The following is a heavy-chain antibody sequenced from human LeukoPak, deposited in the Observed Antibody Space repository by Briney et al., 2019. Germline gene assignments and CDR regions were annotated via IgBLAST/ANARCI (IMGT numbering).Heavy chain of an antibody. V-gene: IGHV3-48*03. D-gene: IGHD4-17*01. CDR3: ARDLDYGDYVPDY. CDR1: GFTFSSYE. CDR2: ISSSGSTI. J-gene: IGHJ4*02. Sequence: GGSLRLSCAASGFTFSSYEMNWVRQAPGKGLEWVSYISSSGSTIYYADSVKGRFTISRDNAKNSLYLQMNSLRAEDTAVYYCARDLDYGDYVPDYWGQGTLVTVSS.